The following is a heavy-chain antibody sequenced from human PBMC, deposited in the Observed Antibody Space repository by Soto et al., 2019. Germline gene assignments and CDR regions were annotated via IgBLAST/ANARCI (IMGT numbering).Heavy chain of an antibody. D-gene: IGHD2-15*01. CDR2: ISGSGGST. V-gene: IGHV3-23*01. J-gene: IGHJ4*02. CDR1: GFTFSSYA. Sequence: EVQLLESGGGLVQPGGSLRLSCAASGFTFSSYAMSWVRQAPGKGLEWVSAISGSGGSTYYADSVKGRFTISRDNSKNTLYLQMNSLRAEDTAVYYCANGPCSGGSGYSSQPGDYWGQGTLVTVSS. CDR3: ANGPCSGGSGYSSQPGDY.